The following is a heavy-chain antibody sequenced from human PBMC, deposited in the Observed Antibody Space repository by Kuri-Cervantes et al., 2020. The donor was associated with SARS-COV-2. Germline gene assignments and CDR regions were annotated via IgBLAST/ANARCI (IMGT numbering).Heavy chain of an antibody. D-gene: IGHD2-15*01. CDR2: IKQDGSEK. Sequence: GESLKISCAASGFTFSSYWMSWVRQAPGKGLEWVANIKQDGSEKYYVDSVKGRFTISRDNAKNSLYLQMNSLKTEDTAVYYCTRIYCSGGGCQRFFDTWGQGTLVTVSS. J-gene: IGHJ4*02. CDR1: GFTFSSYW. CDR3: TRIYCSGGGCQRFFDT. V-gene: IGHV3-7*03.